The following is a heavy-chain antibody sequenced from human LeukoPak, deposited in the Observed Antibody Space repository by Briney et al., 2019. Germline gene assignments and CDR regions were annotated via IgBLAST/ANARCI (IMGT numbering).Heavy chain of an antibody. Sequence: GASVKVSCKASGYTFTSYGISWVRQAPGQGLEWMGWISAYNGNTNYAQKLQGRVTMTTDTSTSTAYMELRSLRSDDTAAYYCARDTLTDDYVWGSYRSLPSSFDYWGQGTLVTVSS. CDR1: GYTFTSYG. CDR3: ARDTLTDDYVWGSYRSLPSSFDY. J-gene: IGHJ4*02. D-gene: IGHD3-16*02. V-gene: IGHV1-18*01. CDR2: ISAYNGNT.